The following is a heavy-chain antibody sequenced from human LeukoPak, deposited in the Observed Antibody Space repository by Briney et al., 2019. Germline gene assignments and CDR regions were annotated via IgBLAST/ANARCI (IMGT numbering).Heavy chain of an antibody. D-gene: IGHD3-22*01. V-gene: IGHV3-74*01. J-gene: IGHJ4*02. Sequence: QPGGSLRLSCEASEFTFSSYWMHWVRQAPGKGLVWVSRINSDGRTTIYADSVKGRFTISRDNAKNTLYLQMDSLRAEDTALYYCARDYDSSGYPFDYWGQGTLVTVSS. CDR1: EFTFSSYW. CDR3: ARDYDSSGYPFDY. CDR2: INSDGRTT.